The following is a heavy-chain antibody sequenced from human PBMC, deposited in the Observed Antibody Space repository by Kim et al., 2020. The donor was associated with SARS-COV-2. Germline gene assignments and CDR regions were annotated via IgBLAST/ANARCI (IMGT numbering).Heavy chain of an antibody. CDR3: AAAAPYDILTGYPYGMDV. Sequence: SVKVSCKASGFTFTSSAVQWVRQARGQRLEWIGWIVVGSGNTIYAQKFQERVTITRDMSTSTAYMELSSLRSEDTAVYYCAAAAPYDILTGYPYGMDVWGQGTTVTVSS. D-gene: IGHD3-9*01. J-gene: IGHJ6*02. CDR1: GFTFTSSA. V-gene: IGHV1-58*01. CDR2: IVVGSGNT.